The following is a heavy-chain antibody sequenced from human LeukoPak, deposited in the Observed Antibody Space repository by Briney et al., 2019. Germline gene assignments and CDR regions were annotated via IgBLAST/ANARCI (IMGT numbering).Heavy chain of an antibody. CDR3: ARDRPHYDFSSTPGAFDI. Sequence: SETLSLNCAVSGGSISSSNWGSWVREPPGEGLEWIGEIYHSGSTNYNPSLKSRITISVDKSKNQFALKLSSVTATDTAVYYCARDRPHYDFSSTPGAFDIWSQGTMVTLS. D-gene: IGHD3-3*01. CDR2: IYHSGST. J-gene: IGHJ3*02. V-gene: IGHV4-4*02. CDR1: GGSISSSNW.